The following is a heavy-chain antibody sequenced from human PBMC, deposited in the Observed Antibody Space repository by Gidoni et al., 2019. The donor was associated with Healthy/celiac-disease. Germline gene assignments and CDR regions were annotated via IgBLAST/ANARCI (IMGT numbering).Heavy chain of an antibody. D-gene: IGHD2-15*01. CDR2: IYYSGST. Sequence: GLEWIGSIYYSGSTYYNPSLKSRVTISVDTSKNQFSLKLSSVTAADTAVYYCARQRDIVVVVAAAPFDYWGQGTLVTVSS. CDR3: ARQRDIVVVVAAAPFDY. V-gene: IGHV4-39*01. J-gene: IGHJ4*02.